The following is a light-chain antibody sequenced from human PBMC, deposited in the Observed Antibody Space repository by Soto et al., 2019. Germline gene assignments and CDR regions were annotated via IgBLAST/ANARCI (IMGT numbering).Light chain of an antibody. CDR2: EVS. V-gene: IGLV2-14*01. CDR1: SSDVGNYIY. J-gene: IGLJ1*01. Sequence: QSALTQPASVSGSPGQSITISCTGTSSDVGNYIYVSWFQHHPGKAPKLMIYEVSNRPSGVSNRFSASKSGNTASLTISGLQAEDEADYYCSSYTSNNTPFVFGTGTKVTAL. CDR3: SSYTSNNTPFV.